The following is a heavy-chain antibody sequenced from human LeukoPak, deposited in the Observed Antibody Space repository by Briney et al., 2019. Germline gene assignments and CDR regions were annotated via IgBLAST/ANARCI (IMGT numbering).Heavy chain of an antibody. CDR1: GYTFTKYG. J-gene: IGHJ2*01. Sequence: ASVKVSCKASGYTFTKYGISWVRQAPGQGLEWMGWISAYNGNTNYAQKLQGRVTMTTDTSTSTAYMELRSLRSDDTAVYFCARDRAVTYWYFDLWGRGTLVTVSS. CDR3: ARDRAVTYWYFDL. V-gene: IGHV1-18*01. D-gene: IGHD2-15*01. CDR2: ISAYNGNT.